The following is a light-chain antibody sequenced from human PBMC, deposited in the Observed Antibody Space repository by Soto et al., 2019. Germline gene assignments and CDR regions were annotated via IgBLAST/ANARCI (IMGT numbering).Light chain of an antibody. CDR3: QQRSNWAT. Sequence: EIVMTQSPGTLSLSPGETATLSCRASQSVSSNYVAWFHQKPGQAPRLLIYDASNRATGIPARFSGSGSVTDFTLTISSLEPEDFAVYYCQQRSNWATFGPGTKVDIK. V-gene: IGKV3-11*01. CDR1: QSVSSN. CDR2: DAS. J-gene: IGKJ3*01.